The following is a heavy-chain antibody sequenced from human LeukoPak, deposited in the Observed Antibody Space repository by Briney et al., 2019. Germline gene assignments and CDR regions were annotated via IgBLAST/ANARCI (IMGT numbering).Heavy chain of an antibody. Sequence: GASVKVSCKASGYTFTNYDISWVRQAPGQGLEWMGRISAYNGNTNYAQKLQGRVTTTTDTSTSTAYMELRSLRYDDTAVYYCARQTSTYYSADYWGQGTLVTVSS. J-gene: IGHJ4*02. V-gene: IGHV1-18*01. D-gene: IGHD3-22*01. CDR1: GYTFTNYD. CDR3: ARQTSTYYSADY. CDR2: ISAYNGNT.